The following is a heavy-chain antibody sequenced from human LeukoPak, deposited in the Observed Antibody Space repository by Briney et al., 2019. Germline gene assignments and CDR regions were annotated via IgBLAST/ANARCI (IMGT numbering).Heavy chain of an antibody. CDR2: TYYRSKWFN. CDR3: TRSFSGYIDS. Sequence: SQTLSLTCAISGDSVSSNSAAWDWIRQSPSRGLEWLGRTYYRSKWFNGYAVSMKGRITINPDTSKNQFSLQLNSVTPEDTAVYYCTRSFSGYIDSWGQGTLVTVSS. CDR1: GDSVSSNSAA. V-gene: IGHV6-1*01. J-gene: IGHJ4*02. D-gene: IGHD1-26*01.